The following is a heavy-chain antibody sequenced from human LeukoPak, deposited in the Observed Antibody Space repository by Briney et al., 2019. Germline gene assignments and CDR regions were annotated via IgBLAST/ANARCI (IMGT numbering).Heavy chain of an antibody. J-gene: IGHJ4*02. CDR1: GGSISSYY. CDR3: ARERAVTTYYYFDY. V-gene: IGHV4-59*01. CDR2: IYYSGST. D-gene: IGHD4-17*01. Sequence: SETLSLTCTVSGGSISSYYWSWIRQPPGKGLEWIGYIYYSGSTNYNPSLKSRVTISVDTSKNQFSLKLSSVTAADTSVYYCARERAVTTYYYFDYWGQGTLVTVSS.